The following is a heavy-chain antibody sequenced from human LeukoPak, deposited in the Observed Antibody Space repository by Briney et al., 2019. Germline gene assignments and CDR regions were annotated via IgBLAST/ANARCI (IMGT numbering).Heavy chain of an antibody. Sequence: SVKVSCKAAGGTFSSYAISWVRQAPGQGLEWMGGIIPIFGTANYAQKFQGRVTITTDESTSTAYMELSRLRSEDTAVYYCASRNYYDSSGPLDYWGQGTLVTVSS. J-gene: IGHJ4*02. CDR2: IIPIFGTA. D-gene: IGHD3-22*01. CDR3: ASRNYYDSSGPLDY. V-gene: IGHV1-69*05. CDR1: GGTFSSYA.